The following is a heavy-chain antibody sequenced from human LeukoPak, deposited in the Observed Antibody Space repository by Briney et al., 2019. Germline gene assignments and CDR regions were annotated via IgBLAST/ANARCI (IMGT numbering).Heavy chain of an antibody. CDR3: ARRAPGYCSSTSCYPGDY. D-gene: IGHD2-2*03. Sequence: ASVKVSCKASGYTFTGYYMHWVRQAPGQGLEWMGWINPNSGGTNYAQKFQGRVTMTRDTSISTAYMELSRLRSDDTAVYYCARRAPGYCSSTSCYPGDYWGQEAPVTVSS. J-gene: IGHJ4*02. CDR1: GYTFTGYY. V-gene: IGHV1-2*02. CDR2: INPNSGGT.